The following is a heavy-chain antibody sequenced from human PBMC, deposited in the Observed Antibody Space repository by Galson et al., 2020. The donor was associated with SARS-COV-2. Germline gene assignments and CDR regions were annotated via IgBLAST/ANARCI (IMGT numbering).Heavy chain of an antibody. CDR3: ARESRWELYFDH. CDR1: GGSISSGSYY. D-gene: IGHD1-26*01. J-gene: IGHJ4*02. CDR2: TYTSGST. V-gene: IGHV4-61*02. Sequence: SETLSLTCTVSGGSISSGSYYWSWIRQPAGKGLEWIGRTYTSGSTNYNPSLKSRVTISVDTSKNQFSLKLSSVTAADTAVYYCARESRWELYFDHWGQGTLVTVSS.